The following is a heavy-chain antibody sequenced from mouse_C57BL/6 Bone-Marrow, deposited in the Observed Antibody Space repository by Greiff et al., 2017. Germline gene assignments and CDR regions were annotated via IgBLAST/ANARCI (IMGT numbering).Heavy chain of an antibody. CDR1: GFTFSSYA. CDR2: ISHGGSYT. D-gene: IGHD3-1*01. V-gene: IGHV5-4*01. J-gene: IGHJ1*03. CDR3: ARDRGGYFDV. Sequence: EVKLMESGGGLVKPGGSLKLSCAASGFTFSSYAMSWVRQTPEKRLEWVATISHGGSYTYYPDNVKGRFTISRDNAKNNLYLQMSHLKSEDTAMYYCARDRGGYFDVWGTGTTVTVSS.